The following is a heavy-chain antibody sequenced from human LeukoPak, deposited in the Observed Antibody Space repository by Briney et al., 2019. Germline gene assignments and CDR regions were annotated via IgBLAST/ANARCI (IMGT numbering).Heavy chain of an antibody. CDR3: ARDPYSGSYGNNYYYYMDV. Sequence: GGSLRLSCAVSGFTFSIYAMSWVRQAPGQRLEWVSSITSSSTYVFYADSVKGRFTISRDNAQNSLYLQMNSLRAEDTAVYYCARDPYSGSYGNNYYYYMDVWGKGTTVTISS. J-gene: IGHJ6*03. D-gene: IGHD5-12*01. CDR1: GFTFSIYA. V-gene: IGHV3-21*01. CDR2: ITSSSTYV.